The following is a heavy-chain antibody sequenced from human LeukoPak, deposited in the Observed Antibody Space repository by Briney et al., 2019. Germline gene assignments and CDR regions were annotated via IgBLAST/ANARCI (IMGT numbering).Heavy chain of an antibody. Sequence: SQTLSLTCTVSGGSTSSYYWSWIRQPAGKGLEWIGRIYTSGSTNYNPSLKSRVTMSVDTSKNQFSLKLSSVTAADTAVYYCARGGPKVGLFDYWGQGTLVTVSS. D-gene: IGHD1-26*01. V-gene: IGHV4-4*07. CDR3: ARGGPKVGLFDY. CDR1: GGSTSSYY. CDR2: IYTSGST. J-gene: IGHJ4*02.